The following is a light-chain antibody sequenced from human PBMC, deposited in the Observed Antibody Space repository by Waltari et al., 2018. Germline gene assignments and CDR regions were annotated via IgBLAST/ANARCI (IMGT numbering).Light chain of an antibody. CDR1: AGAVTRSPS. J-gene: IGLJ2*01. CDR3: LLTYSGAVV. Sequence: QAVVTQEPSLTVSPGGTVTLTCGSSAGAVTRSPSPSWFQQKSGQAPRRLIFDTNSKDSSTPARFSGSLPGARAALTLSGAQREDEAEYFCLLTYSGAVVFGGGTKLTVL. V-gene: IGLV7-46*01. CDR2: DTN.